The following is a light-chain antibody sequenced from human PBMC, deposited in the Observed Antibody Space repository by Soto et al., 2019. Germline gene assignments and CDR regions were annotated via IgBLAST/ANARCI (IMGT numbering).Light chain of an antibody. V-gene: IGLV1-51*02. CDR2: END. Sequence: QSVLTQPPSVSAAPGQNVAISCAGGSSNIGKNFVSWYQQVPGAAPKVLIYENDKQLSGIPDRFSGSRSGTSVTLAITGLQNWDEDDYDLAPWDSSRHGVVCGGGTKVTVL. CDR3: APWDSSRHGVV. J-gene: IGLJ3*02. CDR1: SSNIGKNF.